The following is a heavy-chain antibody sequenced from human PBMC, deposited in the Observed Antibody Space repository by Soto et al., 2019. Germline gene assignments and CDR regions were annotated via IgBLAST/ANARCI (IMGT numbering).Heavy chain of an antibody. V-gene: IGHV2-5*01. CDR2: IYWNNDK. J-gene: IGHJ4*02. Sequence: QITLKESGPTLVKPTQTLTLTCTFSGFSLSTGVGVGWIRQPPGKALEWLALIYWNNDKRYSPSLKSRLTITKDTSKNQVVLTMTNMDPVDTATYYCAHRPSGWYLFDYWGPGTLVTVSS. CDR1: GFSLSTGVG. CDR3: AHRPSGWYLFDY. D-gene: IGHD6-19*01.